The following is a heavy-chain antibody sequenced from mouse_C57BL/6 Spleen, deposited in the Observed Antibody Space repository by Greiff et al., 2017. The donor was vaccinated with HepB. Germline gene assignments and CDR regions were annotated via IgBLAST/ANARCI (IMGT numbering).Heavy chain of an antibody. V-gene: IGHV5-6*01. J-gene: IGHJ1*03. CDR2: ISSGGSYT. Sequence: DVQLVESGGDLVKPGGSLKLSCAASGFTFSSYGMSWVRQTPDKRLEWVATISSGGSYTYYPDSVKGRFTISIDNAKNTLYLQMSSLKSEDTAMYYCARHDSDYDYDDWYFDVWGTGTTVTVSS. CDR3: ARHDSDYDYDDWYFDV. D-gene: IGHD2-4*01. CDR1: GFTFSSYG.